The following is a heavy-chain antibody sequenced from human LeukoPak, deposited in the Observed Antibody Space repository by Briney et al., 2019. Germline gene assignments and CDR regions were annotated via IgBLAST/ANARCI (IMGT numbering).Heavy chain of an antibody. CDR2: MYYSGST. Sequence: PSETLSLTFPVSAVYISRCYSNRFRIRQHPGKGLEWIGYMYYSGSTYYNPSLNSRLTISVDTSKNQYSLKLSSVTAADTAVYYSATLLSSRNNYRGYFDSWGQGTLVTVSS. J-gene: IGHJ4*02. D-gene: IGHD3-10*01. CDR3: ATLLSSRNNYRGYFDS. V-gene: IGHV4-31*03. CDR1: AVYISRCYSN.